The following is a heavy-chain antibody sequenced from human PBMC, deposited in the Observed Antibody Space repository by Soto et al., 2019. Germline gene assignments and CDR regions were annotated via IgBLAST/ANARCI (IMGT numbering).Heavy chain of an antibody. CDR2: INPNSGGT. Sequence: GASVKVSCKASGYTFTGYYMHWVRQAPGQGLEWMGWINPNSGGTNYAQKFQGWVTMTRDTSISTAYMELSGLRSDDTAVYYCARETGSGSSPDAFDIWGQGTMVTVS. J-gene: IGHJ3*02. CDR3: ARETGSGSSPDAFDI. V-gene: IGHV1-2*04. D-gene: IGHD1-26*01. CDR1: GYTFTGYY.